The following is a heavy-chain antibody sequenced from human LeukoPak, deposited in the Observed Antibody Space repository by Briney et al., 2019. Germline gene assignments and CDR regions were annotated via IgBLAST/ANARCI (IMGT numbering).Heavy chain of an antibody. Sequence: TSETLSLTCTVSGGSISSYYWSWIRQPPGKGLEWIGYIFYSGSTNYNPSLKSRVTISVDTSKNQFSLGLSSVTAADTAVYYCARGPTRYYFDCWGQGTLVTVSS. CDR1: GGSISSYY. CDR2: IFYSGST. V-gene: IGHV4-59*01. J-gene: IGHJ4*02. D-gene: IGHD4-17*01. CDR3: ARGPTRYYFDC.